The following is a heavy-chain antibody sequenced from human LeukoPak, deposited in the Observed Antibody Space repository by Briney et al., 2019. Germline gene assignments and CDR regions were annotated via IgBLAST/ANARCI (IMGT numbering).Heavy chain of an antibody. CDR1: GFTFSGSA. D-gene: IGHD2-2*01. J-gene: IGHJ4*02. V-gene: IGHV3-73*01. CDR3: TVLPAALHFDY. CDR2: IRSKANSYAT. Sequence: GGSLRLSCVASGFTFSGSAMHWVRQASGKGLEWVGRIRSKANSYATAYAASVKGRFTISRDDSKNTAYLQMNSLKTEDTAVYYCTVLPAALHFDYWGQGTLVTVSS.